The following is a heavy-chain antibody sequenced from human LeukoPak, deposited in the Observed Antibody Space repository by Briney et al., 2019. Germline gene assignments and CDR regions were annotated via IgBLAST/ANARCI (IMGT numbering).Heavy chain of an antibody. CDR3: AKDQED. Sequence: PGGSLRLSCAASGFAFSRYWMHWVRQAPGKGLEWVAVISYDGSNKYYADSVKGRFAISRDNSKNTLYLQMNSLRAEDTAVYYCAKDQEDWDQGTLVTVSS. J-gene: IGHJ4*02. V-gene: IGHV3-30*18. CDR1: GFAFSRYW. CDR2: ISYDGSNK.